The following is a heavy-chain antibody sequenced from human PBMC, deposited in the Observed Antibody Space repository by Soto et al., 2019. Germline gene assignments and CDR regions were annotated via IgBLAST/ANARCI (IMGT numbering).Heavy chain of an antibody. J-gene: IGHJ4*02. CDR2: ISSSSSYT. Sequence: QVQLVESGGGLVKPGGSLRLSCAASGFTFSDYYMSWIRKAPGKGLEWVSYISSSSSYTNYADSVKGRFTISRDNAKNSLYLQMNSLRAEDTAVYYCARTDSSGYNDYWGQGTLVTVSS. V-gene: IGHV3-11*05. CDR3: ARTDSSGYNDY. D-gene: IGHD3-22*01. CDR1: GFTFSDYY.